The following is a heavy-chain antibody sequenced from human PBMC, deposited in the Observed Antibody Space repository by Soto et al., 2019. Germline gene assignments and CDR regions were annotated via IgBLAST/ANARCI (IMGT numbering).Heavy chain of an antibody. J-gene: IGHJ5*02. CDR1: GGSISSGGYY. D-gene: IGHD3-3*02. CDR2: IYYSGST. CDR3: AREHFKGWFDP. V-gene: IGHV4-31*03. Sequence: SETLSLTCTVSGGSISSGGYYWSWIRQHPGKGLEWIGYIYYSGSTYYNPSLKSRVTISVDTSKNQFSLKLSSVTAADTAVYYCAREHFKGWFDPWGQGTLVTVSS.